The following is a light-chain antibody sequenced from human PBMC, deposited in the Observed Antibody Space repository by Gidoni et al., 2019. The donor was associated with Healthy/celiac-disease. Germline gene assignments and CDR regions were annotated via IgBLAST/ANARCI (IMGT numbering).Light chain of an antibody. Sequence: DIVLTQSPGTLSLSQGERATLSCRASQSVSSSYLAWYQQKPGQAPRLLIYGASSRATGIPDRFSGSGSRTDFTLTISRLEPEDFAVYYCQQYGSSPLFTFGPGTKVDIK. CDR1: QSVSSSY. V-gene: IGKV3-20*01. CDR2: GAS. CDR3: QQYGSSPLFT. J-gene: IGKJ3*01.